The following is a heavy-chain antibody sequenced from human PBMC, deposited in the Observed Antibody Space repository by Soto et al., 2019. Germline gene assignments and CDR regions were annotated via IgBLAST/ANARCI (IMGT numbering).Heavy chain of an antibody. CDR2: IYYSGST. J-gene: IGHJ5*02. Sequence: TSETLSLTCTVSGGSISSSSYYWGWIRQPPGKGLEWIGSIYYSGSTYYNPSLKSRVTISVDTSKNQFSLKLSSVTAADTAVYYCAREVVRGVIITGLNNWFDPWGQGTLVTVSS. CDR1: GGSISSSSYY. D-gene: IGHD3-10*01. V-gene: IGHV4-39*02. CDR3: AREVVRGVIITGLNNWFDP.